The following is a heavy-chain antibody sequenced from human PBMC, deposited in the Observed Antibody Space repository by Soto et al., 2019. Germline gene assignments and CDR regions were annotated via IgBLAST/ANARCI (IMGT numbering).Heavy chain of an antibody. CDR3: AKGTYDSSGYYTAPDY. D-gene: IGHD3-22*01. V-gene: IGHV3-9*01. CDR1: GFSFDDYA. J-gene: IGHJ4*02. Sequence: GGSLRLSCAASGFSFDDYAMHWVRQAPGRGLEWVSGITWNSGYIGYADSVKGRFTISKDNAKNSLYLKMNSLRPEDTAVYYCAKGTYDSSGYYTAPDYWGQGTLVTVSS. CDR2: ITWNSGYI.